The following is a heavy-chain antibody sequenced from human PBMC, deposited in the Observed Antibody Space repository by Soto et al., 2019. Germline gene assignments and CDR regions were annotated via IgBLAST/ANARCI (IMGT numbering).Heavy chain of an antibody. D-gene: IGHD3-10*01. CDR1: GYTFTSYA. CDR3: ARGRSSGWFGPDAFDI. J-gene: IGHJ3*02. CDR2: INAGNGNT. V-gene: IGHV1-3*01. Sequence: QVRLVQSGAEVKKPGASVKVSCKASGYTFTSYAMHWVRQAPGQRLERMGWINAGNGNTRYSQKVQDRFTITRDTSASTVHMELSSVRSEDTAEYYCARGRSSGWFGPDAFDIWGQGTMVTVSS.